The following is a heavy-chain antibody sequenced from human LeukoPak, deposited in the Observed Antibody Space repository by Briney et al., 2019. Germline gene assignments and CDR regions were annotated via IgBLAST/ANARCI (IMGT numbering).Heavy chain of an antibody. CDR2: IYSGGST. J-gene: IGHJ4*02. D-gene: IGHD1-26*01. CDR3: ARGSGGSYYMNY. Sequence: PGGSLRLSCAASGFTVSSNYMSWVRKAPGKGLGWVSVIYSGGSTYYADSVKGRFTISRDNSKNTLYLQMNSLRAEDTAVYYCARGSGGSYYMNYWGQGTLVTVSS. V-gene: IGHV3-53*01. CDR1: GFTVSSNY.